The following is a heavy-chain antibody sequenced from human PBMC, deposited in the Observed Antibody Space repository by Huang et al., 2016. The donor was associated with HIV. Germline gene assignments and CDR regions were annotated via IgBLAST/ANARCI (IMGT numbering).Heavy chain of an antibody. V-gene: IGHV4-59*01. J-gene: IGHJ5*02. Sequence: QVQLQESGPGLVKPSETLSLTCTVSSGSMSSYYWSWIRQPPGKGLEWIGYIYYSGSTNYNPSLKSRVTISVDTSKNQFSLRLSSVTAADTAVYYCASASIAARRWFDPWGQGSLVTVSS. D-gene: IGHD6-6*01. CDR1: SGSMSSYY. CDR2: IYYSGST. CDR3: ASASIAARRWFDP.